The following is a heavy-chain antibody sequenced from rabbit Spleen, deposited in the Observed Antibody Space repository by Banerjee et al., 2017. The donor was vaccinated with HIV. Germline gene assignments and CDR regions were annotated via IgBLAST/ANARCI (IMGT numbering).Heavy chain of an antibody. J-gene: IGHJ4*01. CDR1: GFSFSDRDV. D-gene: IGHD8-1*01. CDR3: ARDAGSYDYIDVYFNL. V-gene: IGHV1S45*01. Sequence: QEQLVESGGGLVKPEGSLTLTCKASGFSFSDRDVMCWVRQAPGKGLEWIGCIYTGNGKAYYASWATGRFTISKSSSTTVTLQMTSLTAADTATYFCARDAGSYDYIDVYFNLWGPGTLVTVS. CDR2: IYTGNGKA.